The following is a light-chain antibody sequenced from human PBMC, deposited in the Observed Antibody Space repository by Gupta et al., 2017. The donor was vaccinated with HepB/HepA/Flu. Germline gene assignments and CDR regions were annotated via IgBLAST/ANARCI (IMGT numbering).Light chain of an antibody. CDR1: SSDVGGYKY. V-gene: IGLV2-14*03. Sequence: QSALTQPASVSGSPGQSITISCIGTSSDVGGYKYVSWYQQLPGKAPKLLLYDVSSRPSGVSNRFSGSKSANTASLTIXGXQAEDEXDYFCSSYTAITTSVIFGGGTRLTVL. CDR3: SSYTAITTSVI. J-gene: IGLJ2*01. CDR2: DVS.